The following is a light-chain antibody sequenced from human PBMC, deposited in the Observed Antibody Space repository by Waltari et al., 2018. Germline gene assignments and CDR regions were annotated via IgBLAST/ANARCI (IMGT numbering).Light chain of an antibody. Sequence: QLVLTQSPSASASLGASVKFTCTLSSGHSSNIIAWHQKQPEKGPRYLMKVNSDGSHSKGDEIPVRFSGSGAGTERYLTISSVQSEDEADYYCQTGGHGTWVFGGGTKLTVL. V-gene: IGLV4-69*01. CDR2: VNSDGSH. J-gene: IGLJ3*02. CDR1: SGHSSNI. CDR3: QTGGHGTWV.